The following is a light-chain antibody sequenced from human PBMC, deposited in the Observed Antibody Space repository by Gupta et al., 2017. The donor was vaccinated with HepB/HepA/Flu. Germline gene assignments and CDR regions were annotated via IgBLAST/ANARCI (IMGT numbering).Light chain of an antibody. V-gene: IGKV5-2*01. J-gene: IGKJ4*01. CDR3: LQHDNFPLT. CDR2: EAS. Sequence: TLTPAPAVMSATPGDKVIISCKASQDIDDDMNWYQQKPGQPAMLLVQEASTLVPGIPRRFSGSGYGADFTLTINNIESEDAAYYFCLQHDNFPLTFGGGTRVEIK. CDR1: QDIDDD.